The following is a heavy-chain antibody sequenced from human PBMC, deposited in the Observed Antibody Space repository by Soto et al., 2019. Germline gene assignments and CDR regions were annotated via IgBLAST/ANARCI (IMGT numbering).Heavy chain of an antibody. Sequence: QVQLQESGPGLVKPSGTLSLTCAVSGGSISSSNWWSWVRQPPGKGLEWIGEIYHSGSTNYNPSLKRRVTISVDQSTSQLSLKLSSVTAAGTAVHRCARGGVVCYGAMDVRGQGTTVTVAS. CDR2: IYHSGST. CDR3: ARGGVVCYGAMDV. J-gene: IGHJ6*02. D-gene: IGHD2-15*01. CDR1: GGSISSSNW. V-gene: IGHV4-4*01.